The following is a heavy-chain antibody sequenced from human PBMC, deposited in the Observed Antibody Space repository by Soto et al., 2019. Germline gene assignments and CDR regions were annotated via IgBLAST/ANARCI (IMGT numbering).Heavy chain of an antibody. CDR1: GFPFNTYA. V-gene: IGHV3-23*01. J-gene: IGHJ5*02. CDR2: TSIGGNT. D-gene: IGHD3-10*01. CDR3: AKDLRPGLVVPTKSGFDP. Sequence: PGGSLRLSCEASGFPFNTYAMTWFRQLPGMGLEWVSTTSIGGNTDFAESVRGRFGVSRDNSKNTLYLQMTNLRAEDAAIYFCAKDLRPGLVVPTKSGFDPWGQGTRVTVSS.